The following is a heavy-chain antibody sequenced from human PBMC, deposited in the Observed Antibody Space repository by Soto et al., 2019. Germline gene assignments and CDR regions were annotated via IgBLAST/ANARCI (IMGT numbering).Heavy chain of an antibody. V-gene: IGHV4-34*02. CDR2: INHSGST. CDR3: ARERRVVMDYSSYGMDV. Sequence: QAQLQQWGAGLVKPSETLSLTCGVSVGSFTNYYWSWIRQPPGKGLEWIGEINHSGSTNYNPSLTRRITISVDTSKRQFSLNLSSVTAADTAVYYCARERRVVMDYSSYGMDVWGQGTTVTVSS. D-gene: IGHD2-15*01. J-gene: IGHJ6*02. CDR1: VGSFTNYY.